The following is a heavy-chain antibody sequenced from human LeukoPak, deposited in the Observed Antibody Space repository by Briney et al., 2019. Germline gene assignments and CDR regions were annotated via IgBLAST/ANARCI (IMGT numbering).Heavy chain of an antibody. CDR1: GFTFSSYA. V-gene: IGHV3-30-3*01. CDR2: ISYDGSNK. D-gene: IGHD4-17*01. Sequence: GGSLRLSCAASGFTFSSYAMHWVRQAPGKGLEWVAVISYDGSNKYYADSVKGRFTISRDNSKNTLYLQMNSLRAEDTAVYYCARVVRNYGDNFDYWGQGTLVTVSS. J-gene: IGHJ4*02. CDR3: ARVVRNYGDNFDY.